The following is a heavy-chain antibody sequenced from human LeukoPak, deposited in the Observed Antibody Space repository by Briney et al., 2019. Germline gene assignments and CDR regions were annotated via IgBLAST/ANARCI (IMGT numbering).Heavy chain of an antibody. D-gene: IGHD6-13*01. V-gene: IGHV3-23*01. CDR2: SSGRDSNT. Sequence: QPGGSRRLSCAAAGFTFSSYGMSWVRQAPGKRLESVSASSGRDSNTYYAGSVAGRFTISRDNSKNTLYRHLNSLRAEDTAVYYCTKGAAAGPKYFQHWGQGTLVTVSS. CDR1: GFTFSSYG. CDR3: TKGAAAGPKYFQH. J-gene: IGHJ1*01.